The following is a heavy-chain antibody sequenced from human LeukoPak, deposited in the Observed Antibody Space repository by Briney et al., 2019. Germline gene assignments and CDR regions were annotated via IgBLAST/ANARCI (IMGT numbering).Heavy chain of an antibody. D-gene: IGHD1-14*01. Sequence: GGSLRLSCAASGFTLITNDMTWVRQAPGEGLEWVSVVYSDGNTKYPDSVQGRFTISRDNSKNTLYLEMNILSPDDTAVYYCARGVEPLAANTLAYWGQGTLVTVSS. J-gene: IGHJ4*02. V-gene: IGHV3-53*01. CDR2: VYSDGNT. CDR3: ARGVEPLAANTLAY. CDR1: GFTLITND.